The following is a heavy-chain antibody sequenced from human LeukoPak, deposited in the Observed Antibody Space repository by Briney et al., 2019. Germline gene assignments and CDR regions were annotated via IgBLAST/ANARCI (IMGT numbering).Heavy chain of an antibody. CDR3: AREGPRSKGSGGAAFHI. D-gene: IGHD6-19*01. CDR1: GYTFTDYY. V-gene: IGHV1-2*02. CDR2: INPNSGGT. J-gene: IGHJ3*02. Sequence: ASVKVSCKASGYTFTDYYMHWVRQAPGQGLEWLGWINPNSGGTNYPPKFQGRLTMTRDTSISTAYMELTRLTSDDTAVYYCAREGPRSKGSGGAAFHIWDQGTMVTVSS.